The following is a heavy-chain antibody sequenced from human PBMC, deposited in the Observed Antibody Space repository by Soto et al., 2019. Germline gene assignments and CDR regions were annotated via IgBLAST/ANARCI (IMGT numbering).Heavy chain of an antibody. D-gene: IGHD4-17*01. CDR2: IYYSGST. CDR3: ASVTVTTAFERYYYYYMDV. CDR1: GGSISSGGYY. Sequence: QVQLQESGPGLVKPSQTLSLTCTVSGGSISSGGYYWSWIRQHPGKGLEWIGYIYYSGSTYYNPSLKSRVPISVDTSQNQFSLKLSSVTAADTAVYSRASVTVTTAFERYYYYYMDVWGKGTTVTVSS. J-gene: IGHJ6*03. V-gene: IGHV4-31*03.